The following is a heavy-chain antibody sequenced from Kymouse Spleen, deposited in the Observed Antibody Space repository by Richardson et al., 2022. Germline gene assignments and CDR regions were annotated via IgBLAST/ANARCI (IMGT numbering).Heavy chain of an antibody. Sequence: QLQLQESGPGLVKPSETLSLTCTVSGGSISSSSYYWGWIRQPPGKGLEWIGSIYYSGSTYYNPSLKSRVTISVDTSKNQFSLKLSSVTAADTAVYYCARHPDILTGYYAFDIWGQGTMVTVSS. D-gene: IGHD3-9*01. CDR1: GGSISSSSYY. V-gene: IGHV4-39*01. CDR2: IYYSGST. CDR3: ARHPDILTGYYAFDI. J-gene: IGHJ3*02.